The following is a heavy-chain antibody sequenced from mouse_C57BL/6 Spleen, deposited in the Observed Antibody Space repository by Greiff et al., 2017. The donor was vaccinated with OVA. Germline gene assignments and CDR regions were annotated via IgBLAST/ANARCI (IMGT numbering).Heavy chain of an antibody. CDR1: GFNIKDDY. CDR2: IDPENGDT. J-gene: IGHJ3*01. V-gene: IGHV14-4*01. Sequence: EVQLQQSGAELVRPGASVKLSCTASGFNIKDDYMHWVKQRPEQGLEWIGWIDPENGDTEYASKFQGKATITADTSSNTAYLQLSSLTSEDTAVYYCTTLLDRAWFAYWGQGTLVTVSA. D-gene: IGHD3-1*01. CDR3: TTLLDRAWFAY.